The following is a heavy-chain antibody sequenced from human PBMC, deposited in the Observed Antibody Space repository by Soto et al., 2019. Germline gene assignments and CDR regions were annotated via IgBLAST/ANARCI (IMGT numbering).Heavy chain of an antibody. CDR1: GGSFGVYY. CDR2: INHSGST. V-gene: IGHV4-34*01. D-gene: IGHD6-6*01. J-gene: IGHJ4*02. CDR3: ARGWTWTARYDY. Sequence: PSETPSLTSAVYGGSFGVYYWILLRQPPGKGLEWIGEINHSGSTNYNPSLKSRVTISVDTSKNQFSLKLSSVTAADTAVYYCARGWTWTARYDYWGQGTLVTVS.